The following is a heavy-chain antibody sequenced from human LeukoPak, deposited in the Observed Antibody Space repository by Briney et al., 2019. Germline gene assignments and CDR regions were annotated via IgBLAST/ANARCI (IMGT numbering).Heavy chain of an antibody. J-gene: IGHJ4*02. CDR1: GYNFSNYW. CDR2: IHPGDSST. Sequence: GESLKISCKGFGYNFSNYWIGWVRQMPGKGLEWMGIIHPGDSSTRYSPSLQGQVTILSDKSINTASLQSSILKASDTAMYYCARQQCSGGSCYYFDSWGQGTLVTVSS. D-gene: IGHD2-15*01. V-gene: IGHV5-51*01. CDR3: ARQQCSGGSCYYFDS.